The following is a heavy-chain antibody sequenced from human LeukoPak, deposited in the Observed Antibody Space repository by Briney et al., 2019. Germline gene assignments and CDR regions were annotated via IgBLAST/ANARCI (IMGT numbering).Heavy chain of an antibody. CDR1: GGSFSGYY. CDR2: INHSGST. Sequence: PSETLSLXCAVYGGSFSGYYWSWLRQPPGKGLEWIGEINHSGSTNYNPSLKSRVTISVDTSKNQFSLKLSSVTAADTAVYYCAGGTTSRSFDYWGQGTLVTVSS. J-gene: IGHJ4*02. V-gene: IGHV4-34*01. D-gene: IGHD1-1*01. CDR3: AGGTTSRSFDY.